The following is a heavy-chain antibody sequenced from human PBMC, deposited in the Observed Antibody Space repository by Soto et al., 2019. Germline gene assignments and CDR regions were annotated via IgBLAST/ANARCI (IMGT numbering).Heavy chain of an antibody. D-gene: IGHD3-3*01. CDR2: ISGSGGST. J-gene: IGHJ5*02. Sequence: PGGSLRLSCAASGFTFSSYGMSWVRQAPGKGLEWVSAISGSGGSTYYADSVKGRFTISRDNSKNTLYLQMNSLRAEDTAVYYCAKAGKELGFWEWYFLNWLDPWGQGTLVTVSS. CDR1: GFTFSSYG. CDR3: AKAGKELGFWEWYFLNWLDP. V-gene: IGHV3-23*01.